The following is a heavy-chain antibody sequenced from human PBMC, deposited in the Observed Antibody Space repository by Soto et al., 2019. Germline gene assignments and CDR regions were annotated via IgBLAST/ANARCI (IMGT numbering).Heavy chain of an antibody. Sequence: EVQLVESGGGLVQIGGSLKLSCATSGLNFSGSAMHWARQASGKGLEWVGRIRSRPHNYATTYAASVEGRFTISRDDSKNTFSLQMNGLKTDDTDMYYCTTERDYWGRGTLVTVSS. V-gene: IGHV3-73*02. CDR2: IRSRPHNYAT. J-gene: IGHJ4*02. CDR3: TTERDY. CDR1: GLNFSGSA.